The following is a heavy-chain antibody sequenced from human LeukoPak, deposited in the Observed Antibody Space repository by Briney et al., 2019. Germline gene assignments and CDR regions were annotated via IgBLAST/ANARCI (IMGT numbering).Heavy chain of an antibody. J-gene: IGHJ4*02. CDR1: GFIFSSFA. Sequence: GGSLRLSCGTSGFIFSSFAMHWVRQAPGKGLEWVAVIWYDGTNKFHAESLKGRFTVSRDNSNNTLYLQMSSLRVEDTAVYYCARAVGKFLYHFDYWDQGTLVTVST. D-gene: IGHD2-8*01. CDR3: ARAVGKFLYHFDY. V-gene: IGHV3-33*01. CDR2: IWYDGTNK.